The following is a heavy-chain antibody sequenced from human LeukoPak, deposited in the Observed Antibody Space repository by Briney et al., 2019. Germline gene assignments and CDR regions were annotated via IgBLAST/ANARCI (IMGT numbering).Heavy chain of an antibody. D-gene: IGHD3-3*01. Sequence: SETLSLTCAVYGGSFSGNYWSWIRQSPGKGLEWIGEIYYSGSTNYNPSLKSRITISVDKSKNQFSLKLSSVTAADTAVYYCARERSGSEIFARSFDIWGQGTMVTVSS. J-gene: IGHJ3*02. CDR1: GGSFSGNY. V-gene: IGHV4-34*01. CDR3: ARERSGSEIFARSFDI. CDR2: IYYSGST.